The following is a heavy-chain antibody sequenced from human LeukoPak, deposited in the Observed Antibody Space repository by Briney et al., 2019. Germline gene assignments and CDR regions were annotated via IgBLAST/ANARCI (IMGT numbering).Heavy chain of an antibody. V-gene: IGHV3-30-3*01. CDR3: ARGGPYCSSTSCYSTTDGFDY. Sequence: GSLILSCAASGFTFSNYAVHWVRQAPGKGLEWVAVISYDGSNKYYADSVKGRFTISRDNSKNTLYVQMSSLRAVDTAVYYCARGGPYCSSTSCYSTTDGFDYWGQGTLVTVSS. CDR2: ISYDGSNK. J-gene: IGHJ4*02. CDR1: GFTFSNYA. D-gene: IGHD2-2*01.